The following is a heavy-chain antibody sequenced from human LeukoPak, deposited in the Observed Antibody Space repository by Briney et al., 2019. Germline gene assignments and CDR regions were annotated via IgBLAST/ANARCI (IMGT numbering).Heavy chain of an antibody. J-gene: IGHJ4*02. CDR3: AGGALDY. CDR2: INQDGREQ. CDR1: GFTFSDYW. Sequence: GGSLRLSCVASGFTFSDYWMTWVRQAPGQGLEWVAKINQDGREQHFVDSVKGRFTISRDNAKNSLYLQMDSLRGEDTADYYCAGGALDYWGQGTLVTVSS. V-gene: IGHV3-7*04.